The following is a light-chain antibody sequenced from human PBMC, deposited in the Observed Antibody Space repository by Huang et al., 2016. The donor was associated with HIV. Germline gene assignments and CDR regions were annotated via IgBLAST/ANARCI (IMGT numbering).Light chain of an antibody. CDR2: GAS. CDR1: QNVSTN. Sequence: EIVMTQSPVTLSVSPGDSATLSCRASQNVSTNLAWYQHTPGRAPRLLIKGASTRATSVPARFSASGSGTEFTLTVGGLRSDDFAVYYCQHYDNWAPATFGQGTKLEFK. V-gene: IGKV3-15*01. J-gene: IGKJ1*01. CDR3: QHYDNWAPAT.